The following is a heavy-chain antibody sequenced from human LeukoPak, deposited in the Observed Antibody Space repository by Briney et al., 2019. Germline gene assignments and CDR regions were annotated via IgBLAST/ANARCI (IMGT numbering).Heavy chain of an antibody. D-gene: IGHD6-25*01. CDR2: ISYDGSNK. CDR1: GFTFSSYA. Sequence: SGGSLRLSCAASGFTFSSYAMHWVRQAPGKGLEWVAVISYDGSNKCYADSVKGRFTISRDNSKNTLYLQMNSLRVEDTAVYYCAKARLAAHYYYGMDVWGQGTTVTVSS. CDR3: AKARLAAHYYYGMDV. J-gene: IGHJ6*02. V-gene: IGHV3-30*04.